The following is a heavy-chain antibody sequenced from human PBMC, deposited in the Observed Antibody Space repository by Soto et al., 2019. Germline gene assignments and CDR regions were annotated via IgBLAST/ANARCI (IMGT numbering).Heavy chain of an antibody. CDR3: ARHHDYGDYDGGIFDY. V-gene: IGHV4-59*08. J-gene: IGHJ4*02. D-gene: IGHD4-17*01. Sequence: SETLSLTCTVSGGSISSYYWSWIRQPPGKGLEWIGYIYYSGSTNYNPSLKSRVTISVDTSKNQFSLKLSSVTAADTAVYYCARHHDYGDYDGGIFDYWGQGTLVTVSS. CDR2: IYYSGST. CDR1: GGSISSYY.